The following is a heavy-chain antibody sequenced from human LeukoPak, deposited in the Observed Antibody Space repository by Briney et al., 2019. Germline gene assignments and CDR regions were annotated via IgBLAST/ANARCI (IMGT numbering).Heavy chain of an antibody. CDR2: ISGSGGST. D-gene: IGHD1-26*01. CDR1: GFTFSSYA. V-gene: IGHV3-23*01. CDR3: AKDLVVGATTLYYFDY. Sequence: PGGSLRLPCAASGFTFSSYAMSWVRQAPGKGLEWVSAISGSGGSTYYADSVKGRFTISRDNSKNTLYLQMNNLRAEDTAVYYCAKDLVVGATTLYYFDYWGQGTLVTVSS. J-gene: IGHJ4*02.